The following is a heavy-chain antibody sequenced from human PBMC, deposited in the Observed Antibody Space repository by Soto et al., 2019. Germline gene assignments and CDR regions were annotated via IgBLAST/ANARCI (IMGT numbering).Heavy chain of an antibody. D-gene: IGHD2-2*01. J-gene: IGHJ3*02. Sequence: PGGSLRLSCAASGLTFSSYAMHWVRQAPGKGLEWVAVISYDGSNKYYADSVKGRFTISRDNSKNTLYLQMNSLRAEDTAVYYCARQNLLMWTNCSSTSCYSDAFDIWGQGTMVTVSS. V-gene: IGHV3-30-3*01. CDR2: ISYDGSNK. CDR3: ARQNLLMWTNCSSTSCYSDAFDI. CDR1: GLTFSSYA.